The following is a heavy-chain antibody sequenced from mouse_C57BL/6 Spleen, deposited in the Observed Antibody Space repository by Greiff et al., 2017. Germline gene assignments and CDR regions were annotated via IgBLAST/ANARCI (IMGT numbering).Heavy chain of an antibody. Sequence: QVQLQQPGAELVMPGASVKLSCKASGYTFTSYWMHWVKQRPGQGLEWIGEIDPSDSYTNYNQKFKGKSTLTVDTSSSTAYMQLSSLTSEDSAVYYCAREGLGRGYFDVWGTGTTVTVSS. CDR1: GYTFTSYW. CDR2: IDPSDSYT. V-gene: IGHV1-69*01. D-gene: IGHD4-1*01. CDR3: AREGLGRGYFDV. J-gene: IGHJ1*03.